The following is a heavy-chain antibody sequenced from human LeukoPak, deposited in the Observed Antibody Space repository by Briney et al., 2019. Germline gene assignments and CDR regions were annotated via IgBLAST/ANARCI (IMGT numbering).Heavy chain of an antibody. V-gene: IGHV3-43*02. CDR2: ISGDGGRT. CDR1: GFIFSDYN. Sequence: GALRLSCAASGFIFSDYNMHWVRQAPGKGLEWVSIISGDGGRTSYADSVKGRVTISRDNSKNSLYLQMNSLRTEDTAFYYCAKDVSGSIDSWGQGTLVTVSS. D-gene: IGHD5/OR15-5a*01. CDR3: AKDVSGSIDS. J-gene: IGHJ4*02.